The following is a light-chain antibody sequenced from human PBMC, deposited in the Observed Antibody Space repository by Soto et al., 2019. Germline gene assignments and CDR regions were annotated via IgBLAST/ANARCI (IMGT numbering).Light chain of an antibody. V-gene: IGLV2-11*01. CDR2: NVN. CDR3: CSDGGTVV. CDR1: ISNVGGYNY. J-gene: IGLJ2*01. Sequence: QSALTQPRSVSGSPGQSVTISCTGSISNVGGYNYVSWYQQHPDEAPQLIIYNVNKRPSGVPDRFSGSKSGNTASLTISGLQAEDEADYYCCSDGGTVVFGGGTKVTVL.